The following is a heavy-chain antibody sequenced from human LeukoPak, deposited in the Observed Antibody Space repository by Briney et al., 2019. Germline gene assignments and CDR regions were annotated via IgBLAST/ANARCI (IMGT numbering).Heavy chain of an antibody. Sequence: SETLSLTCTVSGGSISSYYWSWIRQPPGKGLEWIGYIYYSGSTNYNPSLKSRVTISVDTSKNQFSLKLSSVTAADTTVYYCARVGPGGWLDYWGQGTLVTVSS. CDR2: IYYSGST. J-gene: IGHJ4*02. V-gene: IGHV4-59*01. CDR3: ARVGPGGWLDY. D-gene: IGHD6-19*01. CDR1: GGSISSYY.